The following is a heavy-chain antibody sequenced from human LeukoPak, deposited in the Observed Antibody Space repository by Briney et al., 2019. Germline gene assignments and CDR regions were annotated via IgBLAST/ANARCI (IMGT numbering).Heavy chain of an antibody. Sequence: PGGSLRLSCAASGFTFSDDYMSWLRQPSGKGLEWVSYMSSTGSTIFYADSVKGRFTISRDNAKSSVYLQMNSLRVQDTGVYFCARALGHIEDWGRGTLVTVSS. J-gene: IGHJ4*02. D-gene: IGHD3-10*01. CDR1: GFTFSDDY. V-gene: IGHV3-11*04. CDR3: ARALGHIED. CDR2: MSSTGSTI.